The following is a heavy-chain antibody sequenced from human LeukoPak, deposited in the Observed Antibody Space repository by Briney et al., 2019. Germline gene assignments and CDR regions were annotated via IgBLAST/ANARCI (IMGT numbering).Heavy chain of an antibody. V-gene: IGHV4-34*01. J-gene: IGHJ6*02. D-gene: IGHD3-9*01. Sequence: SETLSLTCAVYGGSFSGYYWSWIRQPPGKGLEWIGETNHSGSTNYNPSLKSRVTISVDTSKNQFSLKLSSVTAADTAVYYCARAPVLRYFDWSRNNYYYGMDVWGQGTTVTVSS. CDR2: TNHSGST. CDR1: GGSFSGYY. CDR3: ARAPVLRYFDWSRNNYYYGMDV.